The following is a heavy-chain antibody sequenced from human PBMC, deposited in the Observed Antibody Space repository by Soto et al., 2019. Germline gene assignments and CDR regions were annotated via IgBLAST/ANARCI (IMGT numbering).Heavy chain of an antibody. CDR2: ISATGGST. Sequence: EVQVLDSVGGLVQPGGSLRLSCAASGFTFNNYAMNWVRQAPGKGLEWVATISATGGSTYYADSVKGRFTISRDNSKNSLYLKLNGLRVEDTAVYYCAKDRLAGNFDYWGQGTQVTVSS. J-gene: IGHJ4*02. CDR1: GFTFNNYA. CDR3: AKDRLAGNFDY. V-gene: IGHV3-23*01.